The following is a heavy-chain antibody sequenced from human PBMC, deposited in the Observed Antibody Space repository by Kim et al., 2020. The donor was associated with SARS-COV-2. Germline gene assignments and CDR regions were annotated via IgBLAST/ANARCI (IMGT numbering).Heavy chain of an antibody. Sequence: ASVKVSCKASGYTFTSYYMHWVRQAPGQGLEWMGIINPSGGSTSYAQKFQGRVTMTRDTSTSTVYMELSSLRSEDTAVYYCARDLGVLPDRTWIQLWLRLEYYYYGMDVWGQGTTVTVSS. CDR3: ARDLGVLPDRTWIQLWLRLEYYYYGMDV. D-gene: IGHD5-18*01. CDR2: INPSGGST. J-gene: IGHJ6*02. V-gene: IGHV1-46*01. CDR1: GYTFTSYY.